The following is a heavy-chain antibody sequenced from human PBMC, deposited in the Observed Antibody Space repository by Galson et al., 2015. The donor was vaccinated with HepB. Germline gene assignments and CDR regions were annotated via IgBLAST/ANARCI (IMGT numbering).Heavy chain of an antibody. Sequence: SQRLSCAASGFTFSTYTMNWVRQAPGKGLEWVSSISSSYNYIYYADSLKGRFTISRGNAKNSLYLQMNSLRAEDTAVYYCARDITPYSGSSFGYWGQGTLVTVSS. CDR1: GFTFSTYT. V-gene: IGHV3-21*01. J-gene: IGHJ4*02. D-gene: IGHD1-26*01. CDR3: ARDITPYSGSSFGY. CDR2: ISSSYNYI.